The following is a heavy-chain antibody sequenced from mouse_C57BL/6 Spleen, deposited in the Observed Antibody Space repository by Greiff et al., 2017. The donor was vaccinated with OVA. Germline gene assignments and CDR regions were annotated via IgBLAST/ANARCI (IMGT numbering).Heavy chain of an antibody. J-gene: IGHJ4*01. CDR1: GYTFTDYN. Sequence: EVQLVESGPELVKPGASVKMSCKASGYTFTDYNMHWVKQSHGKSLEWIGYINPNNGGTSYNQKFKGKATVTVNKSSSTAYMELRSLTSEDSAVYYCARETTIYDGYSYAMDYWGQGTSVTVSS. D-gene: IGHD2-3*01. V-gene: IGHV1-22*01. CDR3: ARETTIYDGYSYAMDY. CDR2: INPNNGGT.